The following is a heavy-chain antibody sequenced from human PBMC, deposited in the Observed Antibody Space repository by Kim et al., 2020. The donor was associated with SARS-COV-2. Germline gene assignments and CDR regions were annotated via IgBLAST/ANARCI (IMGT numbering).Heavy chain of an antibody. J-gene: IGHJ4*02. CDR2: ISTYNGNT. Sequence: ASVKVSCKTSGYTFSDFGITWVRQVPGQGLEWMGWISTYNGNTNYVQKLQGRLTMAADTSTSTSYMELSSLTSDDTAVYFCARGAISSTGRLDYWGQGTLVTFSS. CDR3: ARGAISSTGRLDY. CDR1: GYTFSDFG. D-gene: IGHD2-2*02. V-gene: IGHV1-18*01.